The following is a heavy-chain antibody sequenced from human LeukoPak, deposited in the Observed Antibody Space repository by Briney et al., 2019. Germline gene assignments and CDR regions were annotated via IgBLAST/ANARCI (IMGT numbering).Heavy chain of an antibody. CDR3: ARDSFYDILTGPCAY. CDR1: GFTFSSYS. J-gene: IGHJ4*02. V-gene: IGHV3-21*01. D-gene: IGHD3-9*01. Sequence: GGSLRLSCAASGFTFSSYSMNWVRQAPGKGLEWVSSISSSSSYIYYADSVKGRFTISRDNAKNSLYLQMNSLRAEDTAVYYCARDSFYDILTGPCAYWGQGTLVTVS. CDR2: ISSSSSYI.